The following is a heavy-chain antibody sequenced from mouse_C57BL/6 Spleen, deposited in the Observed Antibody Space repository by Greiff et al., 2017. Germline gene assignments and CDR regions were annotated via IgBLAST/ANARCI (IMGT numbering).Heavy chain of an antibody. D-gene: IGHD2-4*01. CDR2: ISGGGGNT. J-gene: IGHJ4*01. V-gene: IGHV5-9*01. CDR3: ARQGDYPLYAMDY. Sequence: EVQGVESGGGLVKPGGSLKLSCAASGFTFSSYTMSWVRQTPEKRLEWVATISGGGGNTYYPDSVKGRFTISRDNAKNTLYLQMSSLRSEDTALYYCARQGDYPLYAMDYWGQGTSVTVSS. CDR1: GFTFSSYT.